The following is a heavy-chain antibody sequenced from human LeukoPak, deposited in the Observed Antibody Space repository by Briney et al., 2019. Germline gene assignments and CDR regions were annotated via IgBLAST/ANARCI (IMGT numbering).Heavy chain of an antibody. CDR1: GFTVSSNY. Sequence: GGSLRLSCAASGFTVSSNYMSWVRQAPGKGLEWVSVIYSGGSTYYADSVKGRFTISRDNSKNTLYLQMNSLRAEDTAVYYCARAAIVGPSSAYYFDYWGQGTLVTVSS. D-gene: IGHD2-15*01. CDR2: IYSGGST. V-gene: IGHV3-53*01. CDR3: ARAAIVGPSSAYYFDY. J-gene: IGHJ4*02.